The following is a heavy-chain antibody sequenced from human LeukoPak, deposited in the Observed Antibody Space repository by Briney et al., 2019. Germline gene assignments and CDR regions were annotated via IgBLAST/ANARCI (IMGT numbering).Heavy chain of an antibody. CDR1: GFTFSNYW. CDR2: INQDVSEK. V-gene: IGHV3-7*04. D-gene: IGHD1-26*01. Sequence: GGPLRLSCAPSGFTFSNYWMSWLRQAPGKGLEWVANINQDVSEKYYVDSVKGRFTISRDNAKNSVTLQMNSLRAEDTAVYYCARDGIDYWGQGTLVTVSS. CDR3: ARDGIDY. J-gene: IGHJ4*02.